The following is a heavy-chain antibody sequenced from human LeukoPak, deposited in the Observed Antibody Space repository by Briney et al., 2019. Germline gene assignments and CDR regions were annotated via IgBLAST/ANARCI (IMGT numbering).Heavy chain of an antibody. Sequence: GGSLRLSCAASGFTFSSYAMSWVRQAPGKGLEWVSTISGSGLSTYYADSVKGRFTISRDNSNNTLYLQMNSLRVEDTAVYYCAKSRVAVAAPRNWFDPWGQGTPVTVSS. CDR1: GFTFSSYA. CDR2: ISGSGLST. CDR3: AKSRVAVAAPRNWFDP. V-gene: IGHV3-23*01. D-gene: IGHD6-19*01. J-gene: IGHJ5*02.